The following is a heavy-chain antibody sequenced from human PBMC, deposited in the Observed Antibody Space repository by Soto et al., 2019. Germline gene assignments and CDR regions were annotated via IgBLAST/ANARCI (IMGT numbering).Heavy chain of an antibody. Sequence: WTWLRQPAGKGLEWIGRIYSSGGTKYNPSLKSRVTMSLDTSKNQFSLRLSSVNAADTAVYYCARGQRFSDSFDPWGQGTLVTVSS. CDR2: IYSSGGT. J-gene: IGHJ5*02. D-gene: IGHD3-3*01. CDR3: ARGQRFSDSFDP. V-gene: IGHV4-4*07.